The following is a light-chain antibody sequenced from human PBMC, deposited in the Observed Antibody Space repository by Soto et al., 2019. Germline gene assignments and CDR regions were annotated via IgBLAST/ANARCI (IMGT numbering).Light chain of an antibody. V-gene: IGKV3-15*01. CDR2: GAS. CDR3: QHYNNGPR. Sequence: ETVMTQSPATLSVSPGEGATLSCRASQTINNNLAWYQQKPGQAPRLLIYGASRRATGVPARFSGSGSGTEFTLTISSLQSEGFAVYYCQHYNNGPRFGQGTKVDVK. J-gene: IGKJ1*01. CDR1: QTINNN.